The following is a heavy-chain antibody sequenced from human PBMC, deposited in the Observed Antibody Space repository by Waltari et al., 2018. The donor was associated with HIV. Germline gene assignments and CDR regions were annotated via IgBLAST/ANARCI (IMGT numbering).Heavy chain of an antibody. J-gene: IGHJ4*02. CDR3: ARDSNGLDY. Sequence: QSGPGLVTSSPTLSITCAIPGDSVYRDRAAWHWLRLSPSGRLEWLGRTYHRSKWFQLYAPSVRGRIRVDVDTSVNHFSLHLDSVTPDDTAVYYCARDSNGLDYWGQGTVVTVSS. D-gene: IGHD4-4*01. CDR2: TYHRSKWFQ. V-gene: IGHV6-1*02. CDR1: GDSVYRDRAA.